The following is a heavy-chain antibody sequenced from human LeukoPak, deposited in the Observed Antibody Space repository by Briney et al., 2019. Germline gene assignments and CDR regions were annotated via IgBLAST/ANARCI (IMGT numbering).Heavy chain of an antibody. Sequence: SETLSLTCTVSGASVSGSPYYWGWIRQPPGKGLEWIGRIYYSGSTYYHPSLKRRFTISVDTAKNQFSLTLSSVTAADTAVYYCARTRYYYNSRSYGAPYYFDYWGQGTLVTVSS. CDR2: IYYSGST. CDR3: ARTRYYYNSRSYGAPYYFDY. V-gene: IGHV4-39*01. J-gene: IGHJ4*02. D-gene: IGHD3-10*01. CDR1: GASVSGSPYY.